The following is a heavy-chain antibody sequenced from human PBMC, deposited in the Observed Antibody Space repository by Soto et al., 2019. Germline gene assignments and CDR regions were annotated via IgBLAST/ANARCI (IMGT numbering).Heavy chain of an antibody. V-gene: IGHV4-30-2*01. CDR3: ARTLPNRQLFDS. Sequence: SETLSLTCAVSGGSISSGGYSWSWIRQQPEKGLEWIGFIDYYGSIFYNPSLESRVTISIDTSKNQFSLRLASVTAADTAVYYCARTLPNRQLFDSWSQGTLVTVSS. D-gene: IGHD1-1*01. J-gene: IGHJ4*02. CDR2: IDYYGSI. CDR1: GGSISSGGYS.